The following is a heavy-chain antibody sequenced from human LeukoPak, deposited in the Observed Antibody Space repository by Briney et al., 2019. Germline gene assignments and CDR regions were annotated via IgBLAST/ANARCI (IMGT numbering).Heavy chain of an antibody. D-gene: IGHD2-15*01. CDR1: GFTFSRYA. J-gene: IGHJ4*02. CDR2: ISGSGGST. CDR3: AKDGIVVVVAATPDY. V-gene: IGHV3-23*01. Sequence: PGGSLRLSCAASGFTFSRYAMSWVRQAPGKGLEWVSAISGSGGSTYYADSVKGRFTISRDNSKNTLYLQMNSLRAEDTAVYYCAKDGIVVVVAATPDYWGQGTLVTVSS.